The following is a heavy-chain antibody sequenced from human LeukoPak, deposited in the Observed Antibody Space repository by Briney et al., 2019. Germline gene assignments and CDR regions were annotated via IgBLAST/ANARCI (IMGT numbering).Heavy chain of an antibody. CDR1: GFTSSSYW. V-gene: IGHV3-7*01. J-gene: IGHJ4*02. Sequence: GGSLRLSCAASGFTSSSYWMSWVRQAPGKGLEWVANIKQDGSEKYYVDSVKGRFTISRDNAKNSLYPQMNSLRAEDTAVYYCARDGQQLIFDYWGQGTLVTVSS. CDR2: IKQDGSEK. D-gene: IGHD6-13*01. CDR3: ARDGQQLIFDY.